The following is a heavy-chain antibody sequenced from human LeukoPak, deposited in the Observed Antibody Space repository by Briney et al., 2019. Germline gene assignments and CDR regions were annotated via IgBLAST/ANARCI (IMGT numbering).Heavy chain of an antibody. CDR1: GFIFGSCA. Sequence: QTGGSLRLSCAASGFIFGSCAMTWVRQAPGKGLEWVSGINWNGGSTGYADSVKGRFTISRDNAKNSLYLQMNSLRTEDTALYYCARDVEMATIPYFDYWGQGTLVTVSS. D-gene: IGHD5-24*01. CDR2: INWNGGST. CDR3: ARDVEMATIPYFDY. V-gene: IGHV3-20*04. J-gene: IGHJ4*02.